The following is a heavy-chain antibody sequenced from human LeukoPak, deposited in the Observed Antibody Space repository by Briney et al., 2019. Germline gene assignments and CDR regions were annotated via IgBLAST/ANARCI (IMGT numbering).Heavy chain of an antibody. CDR3: ARGGYYTLEYYYYMDV. V-gene: IGHV4-59*01. Sequence: SETLSLTCSVSGGSISSYYWSWIRQPPGKGLEWIGCIYYSGGTNYNPSLESRVTISVDTSKNQFSLKLSSVTAADTAIYYCARGGYYTLEYYYYMDVWGKGTTVTVSS. J-gene: IGHJ6*03. D-gene: IGHD3-3*01. CDR1: GGSISSYY. CDR2: IYYSGGT.